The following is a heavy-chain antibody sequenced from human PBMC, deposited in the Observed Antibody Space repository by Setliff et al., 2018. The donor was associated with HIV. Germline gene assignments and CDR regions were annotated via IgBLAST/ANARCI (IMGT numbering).Heavy chain of an antibody. V-gene: IGHV4-39*01. CDR3: ARHSLGNIGDYIRIGAIDI. D-gene: IGHD4-17*01. J-gene: IGHJ3*02. CDR2: IYYSGTT. CDR1: GASIRTGSYY. Sequence: PSETLSLTCTVSGASIRTGSYYWGWIRQPPGKGLEWIGTIYYSGTTYYNPSVKSRVTISVDTSKNQFSLNLTSVTATDTAVYYCARHSLGNIGDYIRIGAIDIWGQGTMVTVS.